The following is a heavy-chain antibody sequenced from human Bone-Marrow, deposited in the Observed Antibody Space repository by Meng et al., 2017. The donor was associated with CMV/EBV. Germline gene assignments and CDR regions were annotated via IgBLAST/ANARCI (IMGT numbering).Heavy chain of an antibody. J-gene: IGHJ4*02. CDR1: GYTFTGYY. CDR3: ARDLTQSDMVVTPGRADDY. D-gene: IGHD4-23*01. V-gene: IGHV1-2*02. Sequence: ASVKVSCKASGYTFTGYYMHWVRQAPGQGLEWMGWINPNSGGTSYAQKFQGRVTMTRDTSTSTVYMELSSLRSEDTAVYYCARDLTQSDMVVTPGRADDYWGQGTLVTVSS. CDR2: INPNSGGT.